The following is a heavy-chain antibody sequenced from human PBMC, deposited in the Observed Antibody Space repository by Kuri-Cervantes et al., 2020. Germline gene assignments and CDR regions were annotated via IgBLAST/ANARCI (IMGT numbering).Heavy chain of an antibody. D-gene: IGHD6-13*01. J-gene: IGHJ3*02. CDR2: ISWNSGSI. CDR1: GFTFDDYA. CDR3: ARVAAAGISSDAFDI. V-gene: IGHV3-9*01. Sequence: SLKISCAASGFTFDDYAMHWVRRAPGKGLEWVSGISWNSGSIGYADSVKGRFTISRDNSKNTLYLQMNSLRAEDTAVYYCARVAAAGISSDAFDIWGQGTMVTVSS.